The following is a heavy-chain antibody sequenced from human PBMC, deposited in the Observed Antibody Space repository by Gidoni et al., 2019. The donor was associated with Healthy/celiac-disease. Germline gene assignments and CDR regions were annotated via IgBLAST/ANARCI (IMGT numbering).Heavy chain of an antibody. CDR3: AREQEDSSGYYYVDY. V-gene: IGHV3-33*01. CDR2: RWYDGSKK. D-gene: IGHD3-22*01. Sequence: VQLVVSGGGVLQPGQSLSLSCSASCFTFSSYGMHLVRPAPGKGLEWVVVRWYDGSKKDYADSGKGRFTISRDNSKNTLYRQMNSLGAEDTAVYYWAREQEDSSGYYYVDYWGQGTLVTVSS. CDR1: CFTFSSYG. J-gene: IGHJ4*02.